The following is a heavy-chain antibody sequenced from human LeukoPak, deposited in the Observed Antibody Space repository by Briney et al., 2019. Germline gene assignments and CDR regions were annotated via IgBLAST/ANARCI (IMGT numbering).Heavy chain of an antibody. D-gene: IGHD6-19*01. CDR3: ARGRRIAVAGTPSTS. J-gene: IGHJ4*02. CDR1: GYSISSGYY. CDR2: IYHSGST. Sequence: SETLSLTCTVSGYSISSGYYWGWIRQPPGKGLEWIGSIYHSGSTYYNPSLKSRVTISVDTSKNQFSLKLSSVTAADTAVYYCARGRRIAVAGTPSTSWGQGTLVTVSS. V-gene: IGHV4-38-2*02.